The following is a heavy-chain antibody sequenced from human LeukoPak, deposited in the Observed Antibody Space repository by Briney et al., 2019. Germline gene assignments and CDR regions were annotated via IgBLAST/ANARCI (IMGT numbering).Heavy chain of an antibody. V-gene: IGHV1-8*02. CDR1: GGTFSSYA. CDR3: ARGGIAVAGEPYYFDY. J-gene: IGHJ4*02. D-gene: IGHD6-19*01. CDR2: MNPSSGNT. Sequence: ASVKVSCKASGGTFSSYAISWVRQATGQGLEWMGWMNPSSGNTGYAQKFQGRVTMTRNTSISTAYMELSSLRSEDTAVYYCARGGIAVAGEPYYFDYWGQGTLVTVSS.